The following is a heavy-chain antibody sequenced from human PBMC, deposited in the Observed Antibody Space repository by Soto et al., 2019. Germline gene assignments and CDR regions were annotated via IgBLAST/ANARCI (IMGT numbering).Heavy chain of an antibody. CDR2: IVVGSGNT. J-gene: IGHJ4*02. CDR3: AAALHDYGDYVGFYFAY. CDR1: GFNFTSSA. V-gene: IGHV1-58*01. D-gene: IGHD4-17*01. Sequence: QMQLVQSGPEVKKPGTSVKVSCKASGFNFTSSAVQWVRQARGQRLELIGWIVVGSGNTNYAQKFQERVTITRDMSTSTAYMELSSLRSEDTAVYYCAAALHDYGDYVGFYFAYWGRGTLVTVSS.